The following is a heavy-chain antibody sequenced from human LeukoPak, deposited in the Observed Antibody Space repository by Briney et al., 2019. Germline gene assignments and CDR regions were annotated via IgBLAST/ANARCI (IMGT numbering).Heavy chain of an antibody. CDR3: ARGRGIAAARGVRP. CDR1: GGSFSDYY. Sequence: SETLSLTFAVYGGSFSDYYWTWIRQPPGKGLEWIGEIDRSESTNYNPSLKSRVTISVDTSKNQFSLRLSSVTAADTAVYYCARGRGIAAARGVRPWGQGTLVTVSS. V-gene: IGHV4-34*01. CDR2: IDRSEST. J-gene: IGHJ5*02. D-gene: IGHD6-13*01.